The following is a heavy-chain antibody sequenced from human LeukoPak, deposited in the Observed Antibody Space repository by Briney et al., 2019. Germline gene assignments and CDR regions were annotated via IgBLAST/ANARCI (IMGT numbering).Heavy chain of an antibody. D-gene: IGHD5-18*01. CDR3: AASQETILRGYSYALDY. Sequence: TPVKVSCKASGFTFTSSAVQWVRQARGQRLEWIGWIVVGSGNTNYAQKFQERVTITRDMSTSTAYMELSSLRSEDTAVYYCAASQETILRGYSYALDYWGQGTLVTVSS. J-gene: IGHJ4*02. V-gene: IGHV1-58*01. CDR2: IVVGSGNT. CDR1: GFTFTSSA.